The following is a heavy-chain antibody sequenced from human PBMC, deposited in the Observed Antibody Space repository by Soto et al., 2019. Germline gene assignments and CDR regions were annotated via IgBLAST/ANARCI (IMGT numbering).Heavy chain of an antibody. J-gene: IGHJ4*02. V-gene: IGHV3-15*01. CDR2: IKSKYDGGTT. CDR1: GFAFADAW. CDR3: TTGSGCRDC. Sequence: EVQLVESGGGLVEPGGSLRLSCAASGFAFADAWMSWVRQAPGKGLEWVGLIKSKYDGGTTDFAAPVKRRFTISRDDSQNTLYLQMNSLKTEDTAIYYCTTGSGCRDCWGQGTLVTVSS. D-gene: IGHD6-19*01.